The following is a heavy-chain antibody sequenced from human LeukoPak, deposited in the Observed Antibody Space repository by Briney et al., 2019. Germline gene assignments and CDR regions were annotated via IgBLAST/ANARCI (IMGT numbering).Heavy chain of an antibody. J-gene: IGHJ6*03. CDR2: IRYDGSNK. V-gene: IGHV3-30*02. D-gene: IGHD6-19*01. Sequence: GGSLRLSCAASGFTFSSYGMHWVRQAPGKGLEWVAFIRYDGSNKYYADSVKGRFTISRDNSKNTLYLQMNSLRAEDTAVYYCAKDAVVAGVDYYYYMDVWGKGTTVTISS. CDR3: AKDAVVAGVDYYYYMDV. CDR1: GFTFSSYG.